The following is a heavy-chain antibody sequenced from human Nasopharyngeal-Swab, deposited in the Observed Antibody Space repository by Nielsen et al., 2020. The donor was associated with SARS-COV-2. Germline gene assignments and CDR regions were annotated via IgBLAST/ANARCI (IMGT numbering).Heavy chain of an antibody. J-gene: IGHJ4*02. CDR3: TRGVPDFGY. CDR1: GYTFTTYD. V-gene: IGHV1-8*01. CDR2: MTPNNGAT. Sequence: VKVSCKASGYTFTTYDINWLRQATGQGLEWMGWMTPNNGATGYAQKFQGRVTLTWDTSISTAYMELSSLRSEDTAVYYCTRGVPDFGYWGQGTLVTVSS.